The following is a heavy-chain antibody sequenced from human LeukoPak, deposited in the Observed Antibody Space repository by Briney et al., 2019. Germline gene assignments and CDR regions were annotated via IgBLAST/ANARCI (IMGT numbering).Heavy chain of an antibody. J-gene: IGHJ3*02. CDR1: GLTISKSW. CDR3: ARNRISAAGCVFDI. Sequence: PGGSLRLSCAVSGLTISKSWMSWVRQAPGKGLEWVANIDPDGSDIYYVDSVKGRFTVSRDDAKNSLYLQMNSLIAEDTAMYYCARNRISAAGCVFDIWGQGTMVTVSS. V-gene: IGHV3-7*05. D-gene: IGHD6-13*01. CDR2: IDPDGSDI.